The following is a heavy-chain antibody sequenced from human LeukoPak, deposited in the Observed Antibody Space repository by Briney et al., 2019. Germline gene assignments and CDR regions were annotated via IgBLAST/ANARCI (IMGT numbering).Heavy chain of an antibody. CDR3: ARETKSTGVRKYQLLSHYYYYYMDV. J-gene: IGHJ6*03. CDR1: GGSISSSSYY. CDR2: IYYSGST. D-gene: IGHD2-2*01. Sequence: PSETLSLTCTVSGGSISSSSYYWGWIRQPPGKGLEWIGSIYYSGSTYYNPSLKSRVTISVDTSKNQFSLKLSSVTAADTAVYYCARETKSTGVRKYQLLSHYYYYYMDVWGKGTTVTISS. V-gene: IGHV4-39*07.